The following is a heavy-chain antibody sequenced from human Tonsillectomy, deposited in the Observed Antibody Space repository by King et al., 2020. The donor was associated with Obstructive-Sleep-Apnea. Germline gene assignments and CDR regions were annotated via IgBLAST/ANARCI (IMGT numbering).Heavy chain of an antibody. J-gene: IGHJ6*02. V-gene: IGHV5-10-1*03. CDR1: GYSFTSYW. CDR2: IDPSDSYT. D-gene: IGHD3-22*01. CDR3: ARLPTYYYDSTGYFSYGMDV. Sequence: VQLVESGAEVKKPGESLRISCKGSGYSFTSYWISWVRQMPGKGLEWMGRIDPSDSYTNYSPSFQGHVTISADKSINTAHLQWSSLKASDTAVYYCARLPTYYYDSTGYFSYGMDVWGQGTTVTVSS.